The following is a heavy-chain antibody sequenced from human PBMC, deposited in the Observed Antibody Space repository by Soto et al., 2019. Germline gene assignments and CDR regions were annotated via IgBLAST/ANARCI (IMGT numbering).Heavy chain of an antibody. CDR3: ARKGTSIAAAGIDY. J-gene: IGHJ4*02. V-gene: IGHV3-33*01. CDR1: GFTFSSYG. D-gene: IGHD6-13*01. Sequence: GGSLRLSCAASGFTFSSYGMHWVRQAPGKGLEWVAVIWYDGSNKYYADSVKGRFTISRDNSKNTLYLQMNSLRAEDTAVYYCARKGTSIAAAGIDYWGQGTLVTVSS. CDR2: IWYDGSNK.